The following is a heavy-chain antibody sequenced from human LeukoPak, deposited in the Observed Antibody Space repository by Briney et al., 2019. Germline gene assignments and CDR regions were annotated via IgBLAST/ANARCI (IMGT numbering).Heavy chain of an antibody. Sequence: GGSLRLSCAASGFTVSSNYMSWVRQAPGKGLEWVSVIYSGGSTYYADSVKGRFTISRDNSKNTLYLQTNSLRAEDTAVYYCARDRWGDYYFDYWGQGTLVTVSS. CDR3: ARDRWGDYYFDY. D-gene: IGHD2-21*01. V-gene: IGHV3-66*01. J-gene: IGHJ4*02. CDR1: GFTVSSNY. CDR2: IYSGGST.